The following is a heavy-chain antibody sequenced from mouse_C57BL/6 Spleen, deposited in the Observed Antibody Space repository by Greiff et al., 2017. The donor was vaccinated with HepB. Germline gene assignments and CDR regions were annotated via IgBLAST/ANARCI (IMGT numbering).Heavy chain of an antibody. Sequence: EVQGVESGGGLVQPKGSLKLSCAASGFSFNTYAMHWVRQAPGKGLEWVARIRSKSNNYATYYADSVKDRFTISRDDSESMLYLQMNNLKTEDTAMYYCVRWRDYYGSRGYFDVWGTGTTVTVSS. CDR1: GFSFNTYA. V-gene: IGHV10-1*01. CDR3: VRWRDYYGSRGYFDV. D-gene: IGHD1-1*01. J-gene: IGHJ1*03. CDR2: IRSKSNNYAT.